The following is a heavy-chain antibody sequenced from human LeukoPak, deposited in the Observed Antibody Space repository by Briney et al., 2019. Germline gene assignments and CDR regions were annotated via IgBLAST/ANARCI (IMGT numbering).Heavy chain of an antibody. Sequence: PGGSLRLSCAASGFTFDDYAMHWVRQAPGKGLEWVSLITGDGGGTYYADSVKGRFTISRDNSKNSLYLQMNSLRTEDTALYYCAKDIRSGVSRGYWGQGTLVTVSS. CDR1: GFTFDDYA. CDR2: ITGDGGGT. CDR3: AKDIRSGVSRGY. D-gene: IGHD3-3*01. V-gene: IGHV3-43*02. J-gene: IGHJ4*02.